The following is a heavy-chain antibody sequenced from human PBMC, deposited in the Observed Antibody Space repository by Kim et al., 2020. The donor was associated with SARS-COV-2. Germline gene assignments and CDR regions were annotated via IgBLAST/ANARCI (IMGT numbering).Heavy chain of an antibody. CDR1: GFTFSSYW. CDR3: ARERQDIVVVPAAINYYYYYGMDV. Sequence: GGSLRLSCAASGFTFSSYWMHWVRQAPGKGLVWVSRINSDGSSTSYADSVKGRFTISRDNAKNTLYLQMNSLRAEDTAVYYCARERQDIVVVPAAINYYYYYGMDVWGQGTTVTVAS. J-gene: IGHJ6*02. CDR2: INSDGSST. V-gene: IGHV3-74*01. D-gene: IGHD2-2*01.